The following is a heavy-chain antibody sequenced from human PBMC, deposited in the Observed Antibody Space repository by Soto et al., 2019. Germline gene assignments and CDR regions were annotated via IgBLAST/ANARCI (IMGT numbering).Heavy chain of an antibody. V-gene: IGHV4-31*03. J-gene: IGHJ3*02. D-gene: IGHD3-10*01. Sequence: SATLSLTCTVSGGSISSGGYYWSWIRQHPGKCLEWIGYIYYSGSTYYNPSLKSRVTISVDTSKNQFSLKLSSVTAAYTAVYYCARSRETSNMVRGVKYAFDIWGLETMVTVSS. CDR1: GGSISSGGYY. CDR3: ARSRETSNMVRGVKYAFDI. CDR2: IYYSGST.